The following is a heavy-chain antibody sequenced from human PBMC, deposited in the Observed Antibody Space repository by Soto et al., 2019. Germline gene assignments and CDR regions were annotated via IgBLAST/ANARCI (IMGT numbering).Heavy chain of an antibody. Sequence: QVQLQESGPGLVKPSETLSLTCIVSVGSLNNYYWSWIRQPAGKGLEWIGRIFPTGITNYNPSLKSRVIMSIDTSKNQFSLNLSSVTAADTAVYYCARGSVPADYWGQGTLVTVSS. CDR1: VGSLNNYY. D-gene: IGHD4-17*01. CDR2: IFPTGIT. V-gene: IGHV4-4*07. J-gene: IGHJ4*02. CDR3: ARGSVPADY.